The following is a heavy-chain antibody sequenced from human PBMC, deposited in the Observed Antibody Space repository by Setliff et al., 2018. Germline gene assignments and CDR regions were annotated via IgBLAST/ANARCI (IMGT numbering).Heavy chain of an antibody. Sequence: PGESLKISCKGSGYIFTQKWIGWVRQMPGKGLEWMGVIYPGDSDIRYSPAFEGQVTISADKSINTAYLQWSSLKASDSATYYCARHIAGYADGHYTATYPYYYMDVWGKGTTVTVSS. CDR2: IYPGDSDI. J-gene: IGHJ6*03. CDR1: GYIFTQKW. CDR3: ARHIAGYADGHYTATYPYYYMDV. V-gene: IGHV5-51*01. D-gene: IGHD4-17*01.